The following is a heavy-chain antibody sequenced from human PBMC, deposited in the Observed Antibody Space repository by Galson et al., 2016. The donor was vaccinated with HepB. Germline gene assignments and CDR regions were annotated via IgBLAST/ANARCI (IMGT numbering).Heavy chain of an antibody. V-gene: IGHV1-18*01. J-gene: IGHJ4*02. CDR3: ARDLGSIPTTIFFDY. Sequence: SVKVSCKASGYTFTSFGISWVRQAPGQGLEWMGWISAYNGDTSYAQTFQGRVTMTTDISTSTAYMELRSLRSDDTAVYYCARDLGSIPTTIFFDYWGQGTLVTVSS. CDR2: ISAYNGDT. CDR1: GYTFTSFG. D-gene: IGHD2-2*02.